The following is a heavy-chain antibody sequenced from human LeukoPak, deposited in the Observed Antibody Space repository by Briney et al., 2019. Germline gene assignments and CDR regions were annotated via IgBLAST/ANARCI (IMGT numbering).Heavy chain of an antibody. CDR2: INHSGST. D-gene: IGHD3-10*01. CDR1: GGSFSGYY. J-gene: IGHJ5*02. CDR3: ARRGLGPTMVRGVINPTVRNWFDP. Sequence: SETLSLTCAVYGGSFSGYYWSWIRQPPGKGLEWIGVINHSGSTNYNPSLKSRVTISVDTSKNQFSLKLSSVTAADTAVYYCARRGLGPTMVRGVINPTVRNWFDPWGQGTLVTASS. V-gene: IGHV4-34*01.